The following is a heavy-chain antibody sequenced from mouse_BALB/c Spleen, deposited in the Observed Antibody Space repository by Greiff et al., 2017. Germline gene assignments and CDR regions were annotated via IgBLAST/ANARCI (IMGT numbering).Heavy chain of an antibody. CDR1: GYTFTDYW. V-gene: IGHV1-69*02. CDR2: IDTSDSYT. J-gene: IGHJ3*01. Sequence: QVQLQQSGAELVKPGASVKLSCKASGYTFTDYWMHWVKQRPGQGLEWIGAIDTSDSYTSYNQKFKGKATLTVDESSSTAYMQLSSLTSEDSAVYYCARGDLDLTWFAYWGQGTLVTVSA. CDR3: ARGDLDLTWFAY. D-gene: IGHD3-3*01.